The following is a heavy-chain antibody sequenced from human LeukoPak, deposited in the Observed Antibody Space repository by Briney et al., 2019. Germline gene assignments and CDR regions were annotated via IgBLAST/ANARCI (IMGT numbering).Heavy chain of an antibody. V-gene: IGHV3-30*18. J-gene: IGHJ4*02. Sequence: GRSLRLSCAASGFTFSSYGMHWVRQAPGKGLEWVAVISYDGSNKYYADSVKGRFTISRDNSKNTLYLQMNSLRAEDTAVYYCAKATGYLLWGQGTLVIVSS. CDR2: ISYDGSNK. D-gene: IGHD1-14*01. CDR3: AKATGYLL. CDR1: GFTFSSYG.